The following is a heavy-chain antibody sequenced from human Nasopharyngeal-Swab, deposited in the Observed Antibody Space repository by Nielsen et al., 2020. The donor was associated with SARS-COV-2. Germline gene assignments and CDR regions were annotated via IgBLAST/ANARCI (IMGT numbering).Heavy chain of an antibody. J-gene: IGHJ4*02. CDR1: GFTFGDYA. V-gene: IGHV3-49*04. Sequence: GESLKISCPASGFTFGDYAMSWVRPAPGKGLEWVGFIRSKAYGGTTEYAASVKGRFTISRDDSKSIAYLQMNSLKTEDTAVYYCTRVPYDFWSGYYSDYWGQGTLVTVSS. D-gene: IGHD3-3*01. CDR3: TRVPYDFWSGYYSDY. CDR2: IRSKAYGGTT.